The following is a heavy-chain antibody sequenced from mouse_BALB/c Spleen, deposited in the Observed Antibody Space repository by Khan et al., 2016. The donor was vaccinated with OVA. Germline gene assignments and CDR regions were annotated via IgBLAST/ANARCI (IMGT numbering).Heavy chain of an antibody. CDR3: VRAGDGAFAY. CDR1: GFTFSDYY. Sequence: EVELVESGGGLVKPGGSLKLSCAASGFTFSDYYMYWVRQTPEKRLEWVATIIDGGTSTYYPDSVKGRFTISRDNAKNSLYLQMSSLKSEDTAIFYCVRAGDGAFAYWGQGTLVTVSA. D-gene: IGHD2-3*01. V-gene: IGHV5-4*02. J-gene: IGHJ3*01. CDR2: IIDGGTST.